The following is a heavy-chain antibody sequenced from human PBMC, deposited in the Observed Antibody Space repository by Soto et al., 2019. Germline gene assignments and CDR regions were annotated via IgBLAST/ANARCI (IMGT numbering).Heavy chain of an antibody. CDR3: AKLDIVVVLGSSWFDP. J-gene: IGHJ5*02. CDR2: ISGSGDST. CDR1: GLTFRSYA. Sequence: HPGGSLRLSCAASGLTFRSYAMSWVRQAPGKGLEWVSAISGSGDSTYYADSVKGRFTISRDNSKNTLYLQMHSLRAEDTAVYYCAKLDIVVVLGSSWFDPWGQGTLVTV. D-gene: IGHD2-2*01. V-gene: IGHV3-23*01.